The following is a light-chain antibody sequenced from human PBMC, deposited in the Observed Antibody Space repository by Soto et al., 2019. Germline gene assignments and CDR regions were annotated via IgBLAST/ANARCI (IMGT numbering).Light chain of an antibody. CDR3: QQYNSYLLT. J-gene: IGKJ4*01. CDR1: QSISSW. CDR2: KAS. Sequence: IQMTQSPSTLSACVGDRVTITCRASQSISSWLAWYQQKPGKAPKLLIYKASSLESGVPSRFSGSGSGTELTLTISSLQPDDFATYYCQQYNSYLLTFGGGTKVDIK. V-gene: IGKV1-5*03.